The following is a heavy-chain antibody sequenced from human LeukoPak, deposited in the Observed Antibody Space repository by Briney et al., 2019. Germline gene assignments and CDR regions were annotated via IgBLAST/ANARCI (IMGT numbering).Heavy chain of an antibody. CDR2: ISSSSSYI. CDR1: GFTFSSYS. Sequence: GGSLRLSCAASGFTFSSYSMNWVRQAPGKGLEWVSSISSSSSYIYYADSVKGRFTISRDNAKNSLYLQMNSLRAEDTAVYYCARDHCSSTSCPGDFDYWGQGTLVTVSS. V-gene: IGHV3-21*01. D-gene: IGHD2-2*01. CDR3: ARDHCSSTSCPGDFDY. J-gene: IGHJ4*02.